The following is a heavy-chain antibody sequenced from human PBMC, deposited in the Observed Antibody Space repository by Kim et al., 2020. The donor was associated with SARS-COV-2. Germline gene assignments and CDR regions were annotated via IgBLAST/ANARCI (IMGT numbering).Heavy chain of an antibody. V-gene: IGHV1-46*01. J-gene: IGHJ4*02. CDR1: GYTFTSYY. CDR2: INPSGGST. CDR3: ARVPKVGSWGGSSGGFDY. D-gene: IGHD1-26*01. Sequence: ASVKVSCKASGYTFTSYYMHWVRQAPGQGLEWMGIINPSGGSTSYAQKFQGRVTMTRDTSTSTVYMELSSLRSEDTAVYYCARVPKVGSWGGSSGGFDYWGQGTLVTVSS.